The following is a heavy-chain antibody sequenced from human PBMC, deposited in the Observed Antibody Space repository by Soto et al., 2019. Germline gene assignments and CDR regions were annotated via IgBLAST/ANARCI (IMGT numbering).Heavy chain of an antibody. CDR1: GKNCTKYG. CDR2: LSAYNGNT. CDR3: ARGGFARSTIFWPYYYYGMDV. V-gene: IGHV1-18*01. D-gene: IGHD3-9*01. Sequence: VQVCGRCAGKNCTKYGIGCDRHVQGKRLDRRGWLSAYNGNTKYAQTLQGRVTMTTDTSTSTVYMELSSMRSEDTAVYYCARGGFARSTIFWPYYYYGMDVWGQGTTVTVSS. J-gene: IGHJ6*02.